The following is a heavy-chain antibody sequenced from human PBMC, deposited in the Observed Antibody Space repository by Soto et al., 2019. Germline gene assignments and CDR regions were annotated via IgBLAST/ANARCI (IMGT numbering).Heavy chain of an antibody. D-gene: IGHD2-2*01. Sequence: QVPLVQSGAEVKKPGSSVKVSCKASGGTFSSYAISWVRQAPGQGLEWMGGIIPIFGTANYAQKFQGRVTITADESTSTAYMELSSLRSEDTAVYYCAREGYCSSTSCYNWFDPWGQGTLVTVSS. CDR3: AREGYCSSTSCYNWFDP. V-gene: IGHV1-69*01. CDR1: GGTFSSYA. CDR2: IIPIFGTA. J-gene: IGHJ5*02.